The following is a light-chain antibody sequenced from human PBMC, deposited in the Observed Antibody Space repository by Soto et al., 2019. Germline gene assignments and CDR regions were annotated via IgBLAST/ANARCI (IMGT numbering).Light chain of an antibody. CDR2: AAS. CDR1: QSITSY. Sequence: DIQMTQSPSSLSASVGDRVTITCRASQSITSYLNWYQQKPRKAPKLLISAASSLRSGVPSRFSGSGSGTDFTLTISSLQPEDFATDYCQQSYSTPLMFGQGTKVEIK. CDR3: QQSYSTPLM. J-gene: IGKJ1*01. V-gene: IGKV1-39*01.